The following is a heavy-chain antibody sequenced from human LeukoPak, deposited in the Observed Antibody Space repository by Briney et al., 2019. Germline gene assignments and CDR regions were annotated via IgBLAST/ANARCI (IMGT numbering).Heavy chain of an antibody. CDR1: GGTFSSYA. CDR3: ASARYYDILTGYSPYNWFDP. J-gene: IGHJ5*02. Sequence: ASVKVSCKASGGTFSSYAFNWVRQAPGQGLEWMGGIIPMFGTAKYAQKLQDRVTINADESTSTAYMELSSLRSEDTAIYYCASARYYDILTGYSPYNWFDPWGQGTLVTVSS. D-gene: IGHD3-9*01. V-gene: IGHV1-69*13. CDR2: IIPMFGTA.